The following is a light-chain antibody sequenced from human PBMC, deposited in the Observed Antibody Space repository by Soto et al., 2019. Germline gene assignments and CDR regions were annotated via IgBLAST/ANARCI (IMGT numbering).Light chain of an antibody. Sequence: EIVLTQSPATLSLSPGERATLSCRASQSVSSYLAWYQHKPGQAPRLLIYGASNRATGIPARFSGSGSGTDFTLTISSLEPEDFAVYYCQHRINWPIFTFGPGTKVDIK. CDR2: GAS. CDR1: QSVSSY. CDR3: QHRINWPIFT. J-gene: IGKJ3*01. V-gene: IGKV3-11*01.